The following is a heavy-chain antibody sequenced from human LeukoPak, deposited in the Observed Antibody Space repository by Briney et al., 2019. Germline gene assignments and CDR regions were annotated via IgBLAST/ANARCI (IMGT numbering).Heavy chain of an antibody. CDR1: GGSISSYY. D-gene: IGHD6-19*01. V-gene: IGHV4-59*12. CDR2: IYYSGST. Sequence: SETLSLTCTVSGGSISSYYWSWIRQPPGKGLEWIGYIYYSGSTNYNPSLKSRVTISVDTSKNQFSLKLSSVTAADTAVYYCARDLVAGSPNGYYYYMDVWGKGTTVTVSS. J-gene: IGHJ6*03. CDR3: ARDLVAGSPNGYYYYMDV.